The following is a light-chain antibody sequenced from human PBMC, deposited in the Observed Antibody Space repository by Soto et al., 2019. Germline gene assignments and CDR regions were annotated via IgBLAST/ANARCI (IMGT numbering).Light chain of an antibody. V-gene: IGKV1-5*03. CDR3: QQYKSYPLT. Sequence: DIQFTQSPSTLSASVGDRVTITCRASQSISTGLAWYQQKPGKAPKLLIYKASILERGVPSRFSGSGSETDFTDFSLIISSLQPDDFATYYCQQYKSYPLTFGGGTKVDIK. CDR2: KAS. J-gene: IGKJ4*01. CDR1: QSISTG.